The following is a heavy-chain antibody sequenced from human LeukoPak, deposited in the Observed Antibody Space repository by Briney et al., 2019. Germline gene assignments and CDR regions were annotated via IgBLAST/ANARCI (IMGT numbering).Heavy chain of an antibody. V-gene: IGHV4-34*01. CDR1: GGSFSGYY. CDR3: ARGRVTYYDFWSGPLVGV. Sequence: SETLSLTCAVYGGSFSGYYWSWIRQPPGKGLEWIGEINHRGNTNNNPSLKSRVTISVDTSKNQFSLKLSSVTAADTAVYYCARGRVTYYDFWSGPLVGVWGKGTTVTVSS. CDR2: INHRGNT. J-gene: IGHJ6*04. D-gene: IGHD3-3*01.